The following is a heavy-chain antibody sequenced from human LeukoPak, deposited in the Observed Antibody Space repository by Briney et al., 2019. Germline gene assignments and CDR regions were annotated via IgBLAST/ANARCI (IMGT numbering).Heavy chain of an antibody. CDR3: VREMVVAATPWYFNL. J-gene: IGHJ2*01. CDR1: GFTFSSYS. CDR2: ISSSSSYI. V-gene: IGHV3-21*01. D-gene: IGHD2-15*01. Sequence: GGSLRLSCAASGFTFSSYSMDWVRQAPGKGLEWVSSISSSSSYIYYADSVKGRFTISRDNAKNSLYLQMNSLRAEDTAMYYCVREMVVAATPWYFNLWGRGTLVTVSS.